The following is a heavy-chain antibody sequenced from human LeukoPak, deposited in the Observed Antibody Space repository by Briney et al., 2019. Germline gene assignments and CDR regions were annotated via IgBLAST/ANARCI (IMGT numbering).Heavy chain of an antibody. CDR2: IYYSGSN. D-gene: IGHD3-22*01. V-gene: IGHV4-59*08. Sequence: SETLSLTCTVSGGSISSYYWSWLRQPPGKGLEWSGYIYYSGSNNYNPSLKSRVTISVDTSKNQFSLKLSPVTAADTAVYYCARHCSSYYDSSGYYYVWFDPWGQGTLVTVSS. CDR3: ARHCSSYYDSSGYYYVWFDP. CDR1: GGSISSYY. J-gene: IGHJ5*02.